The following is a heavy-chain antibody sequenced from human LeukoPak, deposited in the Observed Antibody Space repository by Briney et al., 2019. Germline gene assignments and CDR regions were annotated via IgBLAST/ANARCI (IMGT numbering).Heavy chain of an antibody. CDR1: GGSISSHY. CDR2: IYYSGST. J-gene: IGHJ5*02. CDR3: ARDRDGRLNENWFDP. Sequence: SETLSLTCTVSGGSISSHYWSWIRQPPGKGLEWIGYIYYSGSTNYNPFLKSRVTISVDTSKNQFSLKLSSVTAADTAVYYCARDRDGRLNENWFDPWGQGTLVTVSS. V-gene: IGHV4-59*11. D-gene: IGHD5-24*01.